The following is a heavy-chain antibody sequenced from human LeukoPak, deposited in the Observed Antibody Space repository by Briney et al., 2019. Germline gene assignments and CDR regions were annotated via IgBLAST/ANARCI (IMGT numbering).Heavy chain of an antibody. CDR1: GFTVSTNY. D-gene: IGHD2-2*01. CDR2: TYSGGNT. V-gene: IGHV3-66*01. CDR3: GRDRINIPGRNENLFDP. J-gene: IGHJ5*02. Sequence: GGSLRLSYAASGFTVSTNYMGCIRQAPGKGLEWVSVTYSGGNTYYADSVKGRFTVSRDNSKNTLYLQMSSLRAEDTAVYYCGRDRINIPGRNENLFDPWGQGTLVTVSS.